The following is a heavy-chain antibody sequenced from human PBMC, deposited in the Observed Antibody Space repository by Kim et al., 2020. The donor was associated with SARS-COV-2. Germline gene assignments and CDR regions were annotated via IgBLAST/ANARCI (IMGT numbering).Heavy chain of an antibody. CDR1: GFTFSSYA. J-gene: IGHJ4*02. CDR2: ISGSGGST. V-gene: IGHV3-23*01. D-gene: IGHD3-22*01. CDR3: AKDQSTYYYDSSGYYSVY. Sequence: GGSLRLSCAASGFTFSSYAMSWVRQAPGKGLEWVSAISGSGGSTYYADSVKGRFTISRDNSKNTLYLQMNSLRAEDTAVYYCAKDQSTYYYDSSGYYSVYWGQGTLVTVSS.